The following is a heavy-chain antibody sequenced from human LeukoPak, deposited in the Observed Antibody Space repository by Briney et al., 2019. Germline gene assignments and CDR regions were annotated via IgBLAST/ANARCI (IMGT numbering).Heavy chain of an antibody. D-gene: IGHD4-17*01. J-gene: IGHJ5*02. V-gene: IGHV3-74*01. CDR2: ITGDGSDI. CDR3: ARDAYTTTSNWLDP. Sequence: PGGSLRLSCEASGFTLNKYWMHWVRQAPGKGLVWVSRITGDGSDIAYADSVKGRFTGSRDDAKNTLFLQMTSLRVEDTAIYYCARDAYTTTSNWLDPWGQGTLVTVSS. CDR1: GFTLNKYW.